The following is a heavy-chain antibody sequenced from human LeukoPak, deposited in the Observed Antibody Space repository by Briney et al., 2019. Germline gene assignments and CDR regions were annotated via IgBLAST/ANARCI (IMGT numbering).Heavy chain of an antibody. V-gene: IGHV3-7*03. CDR1: GFTFSTYW. Sequence: GGSLRLSCAASGFTFSTYWMTWVRQAAGEGLEWVANIKPDGSTKNYVDSVKGRFTISRDNAENSVYLQMNNLRAEDTAVYCCVRLWGNSNYYDYWGQGTLVTVSS. J-gene: IGHJ4*02. CDR3: VRLWGNSNYYDY. CDR2: IKPDGSTK. D-gene: IGHD3-22*01.